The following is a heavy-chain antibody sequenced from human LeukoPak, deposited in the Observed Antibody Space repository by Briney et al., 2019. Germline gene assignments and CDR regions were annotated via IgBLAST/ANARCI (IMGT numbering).Heavy chain of an antibody. V-gene: IGHV3-11*04. CDR2: ISSSGSTI. Sequence: GGSLRLSCAASGFTFSDYYMSWIRQAPGKGLEWVSYISSSGSTIYYADSVKGRFTIFRDNAKNSLYLQMNSLRAEDTAVYYCARVRGGADYGDYTYYFDYWGQGTLVTVSS. D-gene: IGHD4-17*01. CDR3: ARVRGGADYGDYTYYFDY. CDR1: GFTFSDYY. J-gene: IGHJ4*02.